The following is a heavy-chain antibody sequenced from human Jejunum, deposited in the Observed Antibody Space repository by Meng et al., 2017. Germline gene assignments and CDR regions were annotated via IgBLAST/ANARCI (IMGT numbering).Heavy chain of an antibody. Sequence: HVHVVGSGLGLERPTEHLYLTRHVSGCPVRSSAFYWKCIRPHPGQGLEWLGYIYYRGGTTHRPSLNSRVTISIDTAKNQVSLKVSSVTAADTAVYYCAHSSSSSSFGFDYWGQGTLVTVSS. D-gene: IGHD6-6*01. CDR3: AHSSSSSSFGFDY. J-gene: IGHJ4*02. V-gene: IGHV4-61*08. CDR1: GCPVRSSAFY. CDR2: IYYRGGT.